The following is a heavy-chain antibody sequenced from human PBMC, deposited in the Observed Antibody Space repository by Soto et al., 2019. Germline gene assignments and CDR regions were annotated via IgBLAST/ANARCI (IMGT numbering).Heavy chain of an antibody. CDR2: IYWDDSK. D-gene: IGHD1-26*01. V-gene: IGHV2-5*02. CDR1: GFSLTTDRVG. CDR3: AHAYGGRSLY. J-gene: IGHJ4*02. Sequence: QITLKESGPTLVKPTQTLTLTCTFSGFSLTTDRVGVGWIRPPPGEALEWLAVIYWDDSKTYRPSLESRLTITTDTSKNQVALTMTNMDSLDTATYYCAHAYGGRSLYWGQGTLVTVSS.